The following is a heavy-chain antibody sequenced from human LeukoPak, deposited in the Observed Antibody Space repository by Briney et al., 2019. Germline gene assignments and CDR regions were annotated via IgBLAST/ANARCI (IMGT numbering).Heavy chain of an antibody. V-gene: IGHV1-69*04. D-gene: IGHD3-22*01. CDR3: AAYYYDSHLDY. CDR1: GGTFSSYA. Sequence: SVKVSCKASGGTFSSYAISWVRQAPGQGLEWVGRIIPILGIANYAQKFQGRVTITADKSTSTAYMELSSLRSEDTAVYYCAAYYYDSHLDYWGQGTLVTVSS. CDR2: IIPILGIA. J-gene: IGHJ4*02.